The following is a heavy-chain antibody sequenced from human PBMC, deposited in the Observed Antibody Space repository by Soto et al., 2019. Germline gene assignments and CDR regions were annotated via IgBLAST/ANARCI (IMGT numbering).Heavy chain of an antibody. CDR1: GDSVSSNSVA. V-gene: IGHV6-1*01. CDR2: TYYRSKWYN. CDR3: ARGRMSAFDI. Sequence: PSQTLSLTCAISGDSVSSNSVAWNWIRQSPSRGLEWLGRTYYRSKWYNDYLVSVKSRITINPDTSKNQFSLQLNSVTPEDTAVYYCARGRMSAFDIWSPGTRVTVSS. J-gene: IGHJ3*02. D-gene: IGHD2-8*01.